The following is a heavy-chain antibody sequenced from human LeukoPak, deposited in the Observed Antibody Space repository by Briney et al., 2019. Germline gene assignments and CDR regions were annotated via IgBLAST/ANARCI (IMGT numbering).Heavy chain of an antibody. V-gene: IGHV3-33*01. J-gene: IGHJ4*02. CDR1: GFTFSTYG. Sequence: PGGSLRLSCAASGFTFSTYGIHWVRQAPGKGLEWAAVIWYDGSNKFYADSVKGRFTISRDNSKNTLYLQMNSLRAEDTAVYYCARAPGPFDYWGQGTLVTVSS. CDR2: IWYDGSNK. CDR3: ARAPGPFDY.